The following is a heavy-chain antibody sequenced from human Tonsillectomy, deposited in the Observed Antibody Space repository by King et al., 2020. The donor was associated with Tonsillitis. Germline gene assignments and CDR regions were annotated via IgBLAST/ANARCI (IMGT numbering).Heavy chain of an antibody. CDR3: ARGDRGAAGHLYDYYGMDV. V-gene: IGHV3-7*03. J-gene: IGHJ6*02. Sequence: VQLVESGGGLVQPGGSLRLSCAASGFTLRSYWMSWVRQAPGKGLEWVANIKEVGSEKYYVDSVKGRFTISRDNARNSLYLEMNSLRAEDTAVYYCARGDRGAAGHLYDYYGMDVWGQGTTVTVSS. D-gene: IGHD6-13*01. CDR2: IKEVGSEK. CDR1: GFTLRSYW.